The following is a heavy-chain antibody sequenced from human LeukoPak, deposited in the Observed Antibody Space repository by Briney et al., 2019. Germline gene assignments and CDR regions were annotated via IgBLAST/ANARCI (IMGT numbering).Heavy chain of an antibody. CDR3: ARVPYYYGSGSQYYFDY. D-gene: IGHD3-10*01. J-gene: IGHJ4*02. V-gene: IGHV4-61*01. CDR2: IHYSGST. Sequence: SETLSLTRTVSGGSVSSGSYYWSWIRQPPGKGLEWIGYIHYSGSTNYNPSLKSRATISVDTSKNQFSLQLSSVSAADTAVYYCARVPYYYGSGSQYYFDYWGQGTLVTVSS. CDR1: GGSVSSGSYY.